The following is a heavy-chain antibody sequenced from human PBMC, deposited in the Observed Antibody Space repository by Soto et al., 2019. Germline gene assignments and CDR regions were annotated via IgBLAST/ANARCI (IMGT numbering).Heavy chain of an antibody. D-gene: IGHD6-13*01. J-gene: IGHJ5*02. Sequence: QAQLVQSGAELKKPGSSVKVSCKASGGNFSSYAISWLRQAPGQGLEWMGGIVPLFGTTNYAQKFKGRLMITADESTTTAYMERSSLRFEDTAVYYGARARGLSWYNWFYPWGQGSPVTVSS. CDR2: IVPLFGTT. CDR3: ARARGLSWYNWFYP. V-gene: IGHV1-69*01. CDR1: GGNFSSYA.